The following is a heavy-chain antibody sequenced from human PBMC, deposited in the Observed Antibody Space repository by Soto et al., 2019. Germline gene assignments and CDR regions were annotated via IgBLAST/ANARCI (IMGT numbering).Heavy chain of an antibody. CDR1: GFTFSSYA. D-gene: IGHD4-17*01. V-gene: IGHV3-23*01. J-gene: IGHJ5*02. CDR3: AKDLSPTTVTIGIDP. CDR2: ISGSGGST. Sequence: GGSLRLSCAASGFTFSSYAMSWVRQAPGKGLEWVSAISGSGGSTYYADSVKGRFTISRDNSKNTLYLQMNSLRAEDTAVYYCAKDLSPTTVTIGIDPWGQGTLVTVSS.